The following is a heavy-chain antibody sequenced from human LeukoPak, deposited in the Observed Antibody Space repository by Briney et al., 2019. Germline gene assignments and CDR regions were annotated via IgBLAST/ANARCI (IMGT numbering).Heavy chain of an antibody. V-gene: IGHV3-21*01. CDR2: ISSSSSYI. CDR1: GFTFSSYS. D-gene: IGHD3-22*01. J-gene: IGHJ4*02. Sequence: GGSLRLSCAASGFTFSSYSMNWVRQAPGKGLEWVSSISSSSSYIYYADSVKGRFTISRDNAKNSLYLRMNSLRAEDTAVYYCASSVILDTVFLLYYFDYWGQGPRVTVSS. CDR3: ASSVILDTVFLLYYFDY.